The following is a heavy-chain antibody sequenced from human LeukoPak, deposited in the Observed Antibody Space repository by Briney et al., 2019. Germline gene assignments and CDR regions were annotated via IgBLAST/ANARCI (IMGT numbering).Heavy chain of an antibody. V-gene: IGHV3-23*01. Sequence: GGSLRLSCAASGFTFSSYAMSWVRQAPGKGLEWVAAISGSGSTYYADSVKGRFTISRDNSKNTLYLQMNSLRAEDTAVYYCAKGAKYSGSYFDYWGQGTLVTVSS. J-gene: IGHJ4*02. CDR3: AKGAKYSGSYFDY. D-gene: IGHD1-26*01. CDR1: GFTFSSYA. CDR2: ISGSGST.